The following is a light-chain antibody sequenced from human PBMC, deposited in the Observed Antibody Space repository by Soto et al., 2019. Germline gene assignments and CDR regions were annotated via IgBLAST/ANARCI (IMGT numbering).Light chain of an antibody. Sequence: DIQMTQSPSTLSASVGDRVTITCRASQNINSWLAWYQLKPGKAPKVLIYGASSLESGVPSRFSGSGSGTDFTLTISSLQPDDFATYYCQQYSIFWTFGPGTKVAIK. V-gene: IGKV1-5*01. CDR1: QNINSW. J-gene: IGKJ1*01. CDR2: GAS. CDR3: QQYSIFWT.